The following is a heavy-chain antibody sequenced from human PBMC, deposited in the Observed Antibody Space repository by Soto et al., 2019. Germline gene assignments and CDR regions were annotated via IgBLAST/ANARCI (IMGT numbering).Heavy chain of an antibody. CDR2: ISAYNGNT. CDR1: GYTFTSYG. CDR3: ARIPPRFLEWLLDGSYFDY. D-gene: IGHD3-3*01. Sequence: GASVKVSCKASGYTFTSYGISWVRQAPGQGLEWMGWISAYNGNTNYAQKLQGRVTMTTDTSTSTAYMELRSLRSDDTAAYYCARIPPRFLEWLLDGSYFDYWGQGTLVTVSS. J-gene: IGHJ4*02. V-gene: IGHV1-18*01.